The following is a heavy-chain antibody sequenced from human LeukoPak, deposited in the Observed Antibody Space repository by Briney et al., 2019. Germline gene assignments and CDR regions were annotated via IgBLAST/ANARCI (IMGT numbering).Heavy chain of an antibody. Sequence: GGSLRLSCAASGFTFSSYGMNWIRQAPGKGLEWVSYISSSGSTIYYADSVKGRFTISRDNAKNSLYLQMNSLRAEDTSVEYCERDHYYHPTASATNPGYFDFWGQGTLVTVSS. V-gene: IGHV3-48*03. CDR1: GFTFSSYG. J-gene: IGHJ4*02. CDR2: ISSSGSTI. CDR3: ERDHYYHPTASATNPGYFDF. D-gene: IGHD3-22*01.